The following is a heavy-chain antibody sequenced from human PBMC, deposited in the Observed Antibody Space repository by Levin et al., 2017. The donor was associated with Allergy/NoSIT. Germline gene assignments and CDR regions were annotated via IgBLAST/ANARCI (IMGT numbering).Heavy chain of an antibody. J-gene: IGHJ4*02. CDR3: ARVFGGGATYYDLGFDY. V-gene: IGHV1-2*02. CDR1: GYTFTGYY. Sequence: ASVKVSCKASGYTFTGYYMHWVRQAPGQGLEWMGWINPNSGGTNYAQKFQGRVTMTRDTSISTAYMELSRLRSDDTAVYSCARVFGGGATYYDLGFDYWGQGTLVTVSS. D-gene: IGHD3-3*01. CDR2: INPNSGGT.